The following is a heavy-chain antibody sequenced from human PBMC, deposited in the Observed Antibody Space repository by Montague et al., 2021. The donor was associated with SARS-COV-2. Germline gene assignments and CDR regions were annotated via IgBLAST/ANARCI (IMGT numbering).Heavy chain of an antibody. CDR2: IYYRWTT. CDR1: GGSIDSYY. J-gene: IGHJ5*02. Sequence: SETLSLTCTVSGGSIDSYYWSWLRQPPGKGLEWICYIYYRWTTNYNPSLEIRVTMSVDTSKNQFSLNLGSVTAADTAMYYCARELQYNWFDPWGQGTLVTVSS. V-gene: IGHV4-59*01. CDR3: ARELQYNWFDP. D-gene: IGHD2-21*02.